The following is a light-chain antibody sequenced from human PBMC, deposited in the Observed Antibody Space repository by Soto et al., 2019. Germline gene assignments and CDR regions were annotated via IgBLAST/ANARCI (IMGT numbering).Light chain of an antibody. CDR3: QHRAGWPPALT. CDR2: DAS. V-gene: IGKV3-11*01. J-gene: IGKJ4*01. CDR1: ETVSDY. Sequence: EMVLTQSPCTLSLSPGERATLSCRAIETVSDYLAWYQQKPGQAPRLLIYDASKRATGIPARFSGYGSGTDFTLSISSLEPEDFAVYFCQHRAGWPPALTFGGGTKVDIK.